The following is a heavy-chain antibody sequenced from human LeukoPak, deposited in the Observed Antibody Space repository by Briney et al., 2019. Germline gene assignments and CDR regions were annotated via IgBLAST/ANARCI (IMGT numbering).Heavy chain of an antibody. Sequence: PSETLSLTCAVYGGSFSGYYWSWIRQPPGKGLEWIGEINHSGSTSYDPSLKSRVTISVDTSKNQFSLKLSSVTAADTAVYYCARGQLPRDYYYYMDVWGKGTTVTVSS. CDR3: ARGQLPRDYYYYMDV. J-gene: IGHJ6*03. CDR1: GGSFSGYY. D-gene: IGHD1-26*01. CDR2: INHSGST. V-gene: IGHV4-34*01.